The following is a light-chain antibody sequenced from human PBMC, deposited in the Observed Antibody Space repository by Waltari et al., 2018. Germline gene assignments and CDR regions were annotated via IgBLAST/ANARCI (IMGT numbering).Light chain of an antibody. J-gene: IGKJ1*01. CDR2: GAS. CDR3: QQYNNWPPWT. Sequence: EIVMTQSQATLSVSPGESATLSCRASQSVRNNLVWYQQKPGQAPRLLIYGASTRVTGIPARFSGSGSGTEFTLTISSLQSEDFAVYYCQQYNNWPPWTFGQGTKVEIK. V-gene: IGKV3-15*01. CDR1: QSVRNN.